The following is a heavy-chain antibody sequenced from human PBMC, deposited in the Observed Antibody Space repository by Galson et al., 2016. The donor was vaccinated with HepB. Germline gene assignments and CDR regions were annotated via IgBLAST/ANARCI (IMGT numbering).Heavy chain of an antibody. CDR2: IRGSGSST. J-gene: IGHJ5*01. Sequence: SLRLSCAASGFTFNIYAMSWVRQSPGRRLEWVSGIRGSGSSTYYADSVRGRFTISRDNSKNTVYLQMNSLRAEDPGVYYCAKDGRRRWFEDLMSPVSWFDSWGQGTLVTVSS. CDR1: GFTFNIYA. V-gene: IGHV3-23*01. CDR3: AKDGRRRWFEDLMSPVSWFDS. D-gene: IGHD3-10*01.